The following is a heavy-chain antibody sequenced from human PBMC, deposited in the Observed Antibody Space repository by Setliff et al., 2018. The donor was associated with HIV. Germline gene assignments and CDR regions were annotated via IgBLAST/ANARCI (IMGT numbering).Heavy chain of an antibody. CDR3: TLTHVGAQTHVGIPMIDNF. V-gene: IGHV4-34*01. Sequence: SETLSLTCAVFGGSFSNYYWSWVRQPPGKGLEFIAEIDHEGTTNYNPSLKSRTTISVDTSKNHLSLKLTSMTAADTGVYFCTLTHVGAQTHVGIPMIDNFWGQGTLVTVSS. D-gene: IGHD3-16*02. CDR1: GGSFSNYY. CDR2: IDHEGTT. J-gene: IGHJ4*02.